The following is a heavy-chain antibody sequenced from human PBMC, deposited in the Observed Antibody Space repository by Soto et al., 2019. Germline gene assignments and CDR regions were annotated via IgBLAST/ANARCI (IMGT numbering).Heavy chain of an antibody. J-gene: IGHJ6*03. CDR3: ARVNLGGIVATAPPGYMDV. Sequence: ASVKVSCKASGYTFTSYGISWVRQAPGKGLEWMGWISAYNGNTNYAQKLQGRVTMTPDTSTSTAYMELRSLRSDDTAVYYCARVNLGGIVATAPPGYMDVWGKGTTVTVSS. D-gene: IGHD5-12*01. V-gene: IGHV1-18*01. CDR1: GYTFTSYG. CDR2: ISAYNGNT.